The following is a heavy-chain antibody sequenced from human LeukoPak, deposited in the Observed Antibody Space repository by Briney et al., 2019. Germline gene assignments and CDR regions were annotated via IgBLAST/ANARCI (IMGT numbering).Heavy chain of an antibody. CDR2: IRSGGST. D-gene: IGHD3-10*01. J-gene: IGHJ3*01. CDR3: AREGSGRTAYNDGLDV. CDR1: GFTFSSSY. Sequence: GGSLRLSCAASGFTFSSSYMTWVRQAPGKGLEWVSVIRSGGSTVYADSVKGRFTISRDNSKNTLYLQLNSLRAEDTAVYYCAREGSGRTAYNDGLDVWGQGTMVTVSS. V-gene: IGHV3-53*01.